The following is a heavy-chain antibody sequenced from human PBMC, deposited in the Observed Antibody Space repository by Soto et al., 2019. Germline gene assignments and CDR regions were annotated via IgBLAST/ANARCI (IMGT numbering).Heavy chain of an antibody. Sequence: SETLSLTCAVYGGSFSGYYWSWLRQPPGKGLEWIGEINHSGSTNYNPSLKSRVTISVDTSKNQFSLKLSSVTAADTAVYYCARGGSAARRLFGRLHYYGMDVWGQGTTVT. V-gene: IGHV4-34*01. J-gene: IGHJ6*02. CDR1: GGSFSGYY. CDR3: ARGGSAARRLFGRLHYYGMDV. D-gene: IGHD6-6*01. CDR2: INHSGST.